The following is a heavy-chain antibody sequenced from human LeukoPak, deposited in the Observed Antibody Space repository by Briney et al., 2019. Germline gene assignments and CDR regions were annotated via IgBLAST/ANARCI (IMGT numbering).Heavy chain of an antibody. V-gene: IGHV3-23*01. D-gene: IGHD6-19*01. CDR2: ISGSGGST. CDR3: AKAVEQWLVPGY. CDR1: GFTFSSYA. Sequence: PPGGSLRLSCAASGFTFSSYAMSWVRQAPGKGLEWVSAISGSGGSTYYADSVKGRFTISRDNSKNTLYLQMNSLRAEDTAVYYCAKAVEQWLVPGYWGQGTLVTVSS. J-gene: IGHJ4*02.